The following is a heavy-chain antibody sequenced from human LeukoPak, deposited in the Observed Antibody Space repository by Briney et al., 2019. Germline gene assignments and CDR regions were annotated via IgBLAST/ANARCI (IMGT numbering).Heavy chain of an antibody. CDR2: INPNSGGT. Sequence: ASVKVSCKSSGYTFTGYYMHLVRQAPGPGLEWMGWINPNSGGTNDAQKFQGRVTMTRDTPISTAYMELSRLRSDDTAVYYCARGYYYDSSGYYYPVAHWGQGTLVTVSS. CDR3: ARGYYYDSSGYYYPVAH. J-gene: IGHJ4*02. V-gene: IGHV1-2*02. D-gene: IGHD3-22*01. CDR1: GYTFTGYY.